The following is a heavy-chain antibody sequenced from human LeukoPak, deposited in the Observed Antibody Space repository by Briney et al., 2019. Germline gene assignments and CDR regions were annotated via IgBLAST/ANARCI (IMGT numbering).Heavy chain of an antibody. CDR2: ISTSSGYI. Sequence: GSLRLSCAASTFTFSSFSMNWVRQAPGKGLEWVSSISTSSGYIYYADSVKGRFTISRDNSKNTLYLQMNSLRAEDTAVYYCAKDRQWLLRYYFDYWGQGTLVTVSS. V-gene: IGHV3-21*01. D-gene: IGHD6-19*01. CDR1: TFTFSSFS. CDR3: AKDRQWLLRYYFDY. J-gene: IGHJ4*02.